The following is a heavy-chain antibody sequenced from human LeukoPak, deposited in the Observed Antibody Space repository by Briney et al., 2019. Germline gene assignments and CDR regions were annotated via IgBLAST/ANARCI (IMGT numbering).Heavy chain of an antibody. Sequence: SETLSLTCAVYGGSFSGYYWSWIRQPPGKGLEWIGEINHSGSTNYNPSLKSRVTISVDTSKNQFSLKLSSVTAADTAVYYCARRVGATTEVWFDPWGQGTLVTVSS. CDR3: ARRVGATTEVWFDP. CDR2: INHSGST. D-gene: IGHD1-26*01. J-gene: IGHJ5*02. V-gene: IGHV4-34*01. CDR1: GGSFSGYY.